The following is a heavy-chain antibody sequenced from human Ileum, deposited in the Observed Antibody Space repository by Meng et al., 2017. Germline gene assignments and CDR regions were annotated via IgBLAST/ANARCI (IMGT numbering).Heavy chain of an antibody. CDR3: ARENTIFGVVWGSWFDP. CDR2: IYYSGST. V-gene: IGHV4-30-4*01. J-gene: IGHJ5*02. CDR1: GGPISSADYY. D-gene: IGHD3-3*01. Sequence: QVQLQESGPGLVKPSQTLSLTRTVSGGPISSADYYLSWIRQPPGKGLEWIGYIYYSGSTYYNPSLKSRVTISVDTSKNQFSLKLSSVTAADTAVYYCARENTIFGVVWGSWFDPWGQGTLVTVSS.